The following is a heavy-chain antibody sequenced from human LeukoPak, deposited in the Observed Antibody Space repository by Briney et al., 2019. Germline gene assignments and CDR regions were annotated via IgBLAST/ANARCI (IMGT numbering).Heavy chain of an antibody. V-gene: IGHV3-23*01. D-gene: IGHD3-10*02. J-gene: IGHJ6*04. Sequence: GGSLRLSCAASGFTFSSFSSYAMSWVRQAPGKGQEWVSAISGSGGSTYYADSVKGRFTISRDNAKNSLYLQMNSLRAEDTAVYYCAELGITMIGGVWGKGTTVTISS. CDR3: AELGITMIGGV. CDR2: ISGSGGST. CDR1: GFTFSSFSSYA.